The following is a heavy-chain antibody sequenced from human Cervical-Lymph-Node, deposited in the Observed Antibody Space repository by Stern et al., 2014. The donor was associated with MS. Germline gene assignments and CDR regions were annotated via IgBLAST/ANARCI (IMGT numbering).Heavy chain of an antibody. J-gene: IGHJ4*02. CDR1: GFTFTSYA. CDR2: ISYDGNTK. V-gene: IGHV3-30-3*01. Sequence: VHLVESGGGVVQPGRSLRVSCATAGFTFTSYAMNWVRQAPGKGLEWVAVISYDGNTKYYEDSVKGRFTISRDNSKNTLYLQMSSLRAEDTAVYYCVRERSSRGFDYWGQGSLVTVSS. D-gene: IGHD5/OR15-5a*01. CDR3: VRERSSRGFDY.